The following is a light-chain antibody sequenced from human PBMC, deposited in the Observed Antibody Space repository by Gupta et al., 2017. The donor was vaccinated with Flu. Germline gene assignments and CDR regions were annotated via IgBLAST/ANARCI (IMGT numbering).Light chain of an antibody. Sequence: TLTCASSTGAVTSGHEPDWFQQKPGRDPRTRIVDTNNKHSWTPDRFSGALLGGNAALMLTGAQPEEEAEDYCLPTNSGAPRLGEFGGGTKLTGL. J-gene: IGLJ3*02. CDR1: TGAVTSGHE. V-gene: IGLV7-46*01. CDR2: DTN. CDR3: LPTNSGAPRLGE.